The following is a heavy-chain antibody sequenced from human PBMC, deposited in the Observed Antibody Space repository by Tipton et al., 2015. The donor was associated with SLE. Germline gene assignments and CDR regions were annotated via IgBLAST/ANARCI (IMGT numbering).Heavy chain of an antibody. CDR1: GGSISSGDYY. J-gene: IGHJ4*02. V-gene: IGHV4-30-4*01. D-gene: IGHD3-22*01. CDR3: ARDLYYYDSSKGY. Sequence: TLSLTCTVSGGSISSGDYYWSWIRQPPGKGLEWIGYIYYSGSTYYNPSLKSRVTISVDTSKNQFSLRLSSVTAADTAVYYCARDLYYYDSSKGYWGQGTLVTVSS. CDR2: IYYSGST.